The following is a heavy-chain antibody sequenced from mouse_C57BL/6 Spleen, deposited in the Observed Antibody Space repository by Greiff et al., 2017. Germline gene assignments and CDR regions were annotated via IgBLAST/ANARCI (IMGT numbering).Heavy chain of an antibody. CDR1: GYTFTSYW. CDR2: IHPNSGST. CDR3: AREGLSSSYAMDY. Sequence: VQLQQSGAELAKPGASVKPSCKASGYTFTSYWMHWVKQRPGQGLEWIGMIHPNSGSTNYNEKFKSMATLTVDKSSSTAYMQVSSLTSEDSAVYYCAREGLSSSYAMDYWGQGTSDTGSS. D-gene: IGHD1-1*01. V-gene: IGHV1-64*01. J-gene: IGHJ4*01.